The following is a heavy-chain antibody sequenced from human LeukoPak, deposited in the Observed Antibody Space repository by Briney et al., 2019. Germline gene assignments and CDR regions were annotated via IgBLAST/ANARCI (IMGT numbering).Heavy chain of an antibody. CDR1: GGSFSGYY. CDR2: INHSGST. Sequence: SEPLSLTCAVYGGSFSGYYWSWIRQPPGKGLEWIGEINHSGSTNYNPSLKSRVTISVDTSKNQFSLKLSSVTAADTAVYYCARAPADCSGGSCYRYYYYGMDVWGKGTTVTVSS. V-gene: IGHV4-34*01. J-gene: IGHJ6*04. CDR3: ARAPADCSGGSCYRYYYYGMDV. D-gene: IGHD2-15*01.